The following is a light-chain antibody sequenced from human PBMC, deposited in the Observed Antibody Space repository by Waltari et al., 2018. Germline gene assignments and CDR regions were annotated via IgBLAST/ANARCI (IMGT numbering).Light chain of an antibody. V-gene: IGKV3-11*01. J-gene: IGKJ2*01. CDR2: GTD. Sequence: EIVLTQSPATLSLSPGEGATLSCRASQSVSNYLAWYQQKPGQAPRLLSYGTDNRATGIPARFRGSGSGTYFTLTISSLEPEDFAVYYCQQRASWPNTFGQGTKLEIK. CDR1: QSVSNY. CDR3: QQRASWPNT.